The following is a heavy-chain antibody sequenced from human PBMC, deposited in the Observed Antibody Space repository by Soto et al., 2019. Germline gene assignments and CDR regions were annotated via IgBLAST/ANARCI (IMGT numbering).Heavy chain of an antibody. CDR1: GFTFNTYA. CDR3: AREEGGYSGYDANWFDP. Sequence: GSLRLSCAASGFTFNTYAIHWVRQAPGKGLEWVAVISNHGDKKYYADSVKGRFSISRDNSKNKSFLQVNSLRTEDTAVYYCAREEGGYSGYDANWFDPWGQGTLVTVSS. J-gene: IGHJ5*02. D-gene: IGHD5-12*01. V-gene: IGHV3-30-3*01. CDR2: ISNHGDKK.